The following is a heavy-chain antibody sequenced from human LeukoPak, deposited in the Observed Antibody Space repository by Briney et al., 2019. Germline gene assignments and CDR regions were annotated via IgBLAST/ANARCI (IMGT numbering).Heavy chain of an antibody. CDR1: GFTLSGSA. D-gene: IGHD6-6*01. V-gene: IGHV3-73*01. CDR3: TSWDLTAARQGY. CDR2: LRSKANRYAT. Sequence: PGGSLRLSCAASGFTLSGSAMHCVREASGRGLEWVGRLRSKANRYATAYAASVKGRFTISREDSKNTAYLQMNSLKSEDTAVYYCTSWDLTAARQGYWGQGTLVTVSS. J-gene: IGHJ4*02.